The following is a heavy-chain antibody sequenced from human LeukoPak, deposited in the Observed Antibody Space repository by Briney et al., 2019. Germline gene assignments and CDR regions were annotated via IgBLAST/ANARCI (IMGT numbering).Heavy chain of an antibody. V-gene: IGHV4-61*08. CDR3: ARGIIVGATWGENYNWFDP. CDR1: GGSISSGGYY. J-gene: IGHJ5*02. Sequence: SETLSLTCAVSGGSISSGGYYWSWIRQPPGKGLEWMGYIYYSGSTNYNPSLKSPVTISVDTSKNQFSMKLSSVTAADTAVYYCARGIIVGATWGENYNWFDPWGQGTLVTVSS. CDR2: IYYSGST. D-gene: IGHD1-26*01.